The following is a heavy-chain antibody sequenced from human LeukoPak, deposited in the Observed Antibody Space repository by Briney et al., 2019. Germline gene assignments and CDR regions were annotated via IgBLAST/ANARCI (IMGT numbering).Heavy chain of an antibody. CDR1: GGSFSGYY. D-gene: IGHD2-2*02. CDR2: INHSGST. V-gene: IGHV4-34*01. Sequence: SETLSLTCAVYGGSFSGYYWSWIRQPPGKGLELIGEINHSGSTNYNPSLKSRATISVDTSKNQFSLKVNSVTAADTAVYYCARVGYTWTLWFDFWDQGTTVTVSS. CDR3: ARVGYTWTLWFDF. J-gene: IGHJ3*01.